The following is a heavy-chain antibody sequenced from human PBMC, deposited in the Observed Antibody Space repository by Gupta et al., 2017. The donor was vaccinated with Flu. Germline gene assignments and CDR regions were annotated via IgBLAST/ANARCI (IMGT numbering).Heavy chain of an antibody. J-gene: IGHJ3*02. Sequence: EVQLVESGGGLVQPGGSLRLSCAASGFTFSSYEMNWVRQAPGKGLEWVSYISSSGSTIYYADSVKGRFTISRDNAKNSLYLQMNSLRAEDTAVYYCASLEYNWNYPRNDAFDIWGQGTMVTVSS. V-gene: IGHV3-48*03. CDR1: GFTFSSYE. CDR2: ISSSGSTI. CDR3: ASLEYNWNYPRNDAFDI. D-gene: IGHD1-7*01.